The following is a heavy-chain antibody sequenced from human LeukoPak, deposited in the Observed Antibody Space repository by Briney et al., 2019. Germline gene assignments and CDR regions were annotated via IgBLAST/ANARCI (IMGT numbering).Heavy chain of an antibody. D-gene: IGHD3-22*01. J-gene: IGHJ4*02. CDR1: GGTFSSYA. CDR2: IIPIFGTA. Sequence: GASVKVSCKASGGTFSSYAISWVRQAPGQGLEWMGGIIPIFGTANYAQKFQGRVTITADESTSTAYMELSSLRSEDTAVYYCARGRDDNSGYYYGSFGYWGQGTLVTVSS. CDR3: ARGRDDNSGYYYGSFGY. V-gene: IGHV1-69*13.